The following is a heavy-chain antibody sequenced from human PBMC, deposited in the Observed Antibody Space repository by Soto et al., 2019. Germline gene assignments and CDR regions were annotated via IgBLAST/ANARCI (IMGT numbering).Heavy chain of an antibody. CDR2: IIPLLSAA. D-gene: IGHD2-15*01. V-gene: IGHV1-69*13. Sequence: GASVKLCCKASGDTFNNYAISWVRQANGQGLEWMGGIIPLLSAANFAQKFQGRVTITADESTSTAYMELSSLGFEDTAVYYCARWNIVVVVTAPYYHYYAMDVWGQGTTVTVSS. J-gene: IGHJ6*02. CDR3: ARWNIVVVVTAPYYHYYAMDV. CDR1: GDTFNNYA.